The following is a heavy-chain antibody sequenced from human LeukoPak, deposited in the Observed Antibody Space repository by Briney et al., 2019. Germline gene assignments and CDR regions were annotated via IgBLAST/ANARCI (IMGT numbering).Heavy chain of an antibody. CDR3: ARDGGTGWYYPDY. Sequence: PGGSLRLSCAASGFTFNSYAIHWVRQAPGKGLEWVAIISYDGSNKYYADSVKGRFTISRDNSKNTLYLQMNSLRAEDTAVYCCARDGGTGWYYPDYWGQGTLVTVSS. CDR2: ISYDGSNK. CDR1: GFTFNSYA. D-gene: IGHD6-19*01. J-gene: IGHJ4*02. V-gene: IGHV3-30-3*01.